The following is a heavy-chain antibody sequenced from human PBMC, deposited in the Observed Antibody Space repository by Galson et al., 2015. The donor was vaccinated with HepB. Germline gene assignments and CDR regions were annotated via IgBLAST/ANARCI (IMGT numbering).Heavy chain of an antibody. CDR3: AQDLTYYYGSGSYFVGMDV. CDR2: ISWNSDFT. CDR1: GFTFVDYA. J-gene: IGHJ6*02. V-gene: IGHV3-9*01. D-gene: IGHD3-10*01. Sequence: SLRLSCAAAGFTFVDYAMHWARQVPGTGLERVSVISWNSDFTGYADSVRGRFTISRDNARYSLYLQMNSLRTEDTALYYCAQDLTYYYGSGSYFVGMDVWGQGTTVTVSS.